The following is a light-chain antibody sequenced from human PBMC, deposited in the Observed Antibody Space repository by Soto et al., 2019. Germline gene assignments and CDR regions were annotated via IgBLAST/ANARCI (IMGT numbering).Light chain of an antibody. J-gene: IGKJ1*01. CDR3: QQSYSSPPT. CDR2: KAS. CDR1: QTISSW. V-gene: IGKV1-5*03. Sequence: IQMTQSPSTLSGAVGDRVTITCRASQTISSWLAWYQQKPGKAPKLLIYKASTLKSGVPSRFSGSGSGTDFTLTISSLQPEDFATYYCQQSYSSPPTWGQGTKVDIK.